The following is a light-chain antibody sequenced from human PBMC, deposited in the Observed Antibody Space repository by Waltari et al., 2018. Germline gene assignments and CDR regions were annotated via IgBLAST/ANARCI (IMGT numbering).Light chain of an antibody. CDR3: CSYAGSYPV. Sequence: QSALTQPRSVSGSPGQSVTISCTGTSSDVGGYNYVSWYQQHPGKAPKLMIYDVSKRPSGVPVRFSGSKSGTTASLTISGLQAEDEADYYCCSYAGSYPVFGGGTKLTVL. CDR2: DVS. V-gene: IGLV2-11*01. J-gene: IGLJ2*01. CDR1: SSDVGGYNY.